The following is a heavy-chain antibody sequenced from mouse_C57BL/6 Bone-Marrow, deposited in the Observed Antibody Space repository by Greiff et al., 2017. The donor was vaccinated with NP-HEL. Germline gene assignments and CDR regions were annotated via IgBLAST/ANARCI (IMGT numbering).Heavy chain of an antibody. CDR2: ISSGGSYT. J-gene: IGHJ2*01. CDR3: ARGTTVLFDY. D-gene: IGHD1-1*01. Sequence: EVKLVESGGDLVKPGGSLKLSCAASGFTFSSYGMSWVRQTPDKRLEWVATISSGGSYTYYPDSVKGRSTISRDNAKNTLYLQMSSLKSEDTAMYYCARGTTVLFDYWGKGTTLTVSS. CDR1: GFTFSSYG. V-gene: IGHV5-6*01.